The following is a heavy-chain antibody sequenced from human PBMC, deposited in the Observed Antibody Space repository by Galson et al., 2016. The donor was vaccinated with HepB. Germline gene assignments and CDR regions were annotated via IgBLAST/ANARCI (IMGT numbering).Heavy chain of an antibody. D-gene: IGHD6-6*01. CDR3: ARHAQPYSTSSPFDY. J-gene: IGHJ4*02. Sequence: SETLSLTCTVSGDSIRSYFWSWIRQPPGKGLEWIGNIYYSGSTYYNPSLKSRVTISVDTSKNQFSLKLSSVTAADTAVYYCARHAQPYSTSSPFDYWGQGTLATVSS. CDR1: GDSIRSYF. V-gene: IGHV4-59*04. CDR2: IYYSGST.